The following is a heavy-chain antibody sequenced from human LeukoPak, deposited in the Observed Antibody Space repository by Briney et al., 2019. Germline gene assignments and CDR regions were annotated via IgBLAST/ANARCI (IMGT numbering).Heavy chain of an antibody. CDR2: LNQGGRT. CDR1: GGSFSGSL. D-gene: IGHD1-1*01. Sequence: SETPSLTSALDGGSFSGSLWSWIPDSPRKRLGCIAELNQGGRTNYNPSLMSRVTISLDTSKNQISRKLMFVTATDTAMYFCARGWFGFWYNNYGDDNAFDIWGHGTMVTVAS. V-gene: IGHV4-34*01. J-gene: IGHJ3*02. CDR3: ARGWFGFWYNNYGDDNAFDI.